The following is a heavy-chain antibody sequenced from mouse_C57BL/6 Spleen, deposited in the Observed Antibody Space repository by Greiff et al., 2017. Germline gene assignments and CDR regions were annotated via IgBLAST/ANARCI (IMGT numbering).Heavy chain of an antibody. Sequence: VQLQQSGAELVRPGASVKLSCKASGYTFTDYSINWVKQRPGQGLEWIARIYPGSGNTYYNEKFKGKATLTVEKSSSTAYMQLSSLTSEDSAVYFCARGGYVLYYFDYWGQGTTLTVSS. J-gene: IGHJ2*01. CDR3: ARGGYVLYYFDY. CDR2: IYPGSGNT. V-gene: IGHV1-76*01. CDR1: GYTFTDYS. D-gene: IGHD2-10*02.